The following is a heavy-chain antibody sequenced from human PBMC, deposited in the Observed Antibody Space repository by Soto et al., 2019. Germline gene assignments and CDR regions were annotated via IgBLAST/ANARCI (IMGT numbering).Heavy chain of an antibody. J-gene: IGHJ6*02. CDR2: IYYSGST. Sequence: ASETLSLTCTVAGGSLSSSSYYWGWIRQHPGKGLEWIGFIYYSGSTYYNPSLKSRVTISVDTSKNQFSLKLSSVTAADTAVYYCAREGAAPYYYYGMDVWGQGTTVTVSS. D-gene: IGHD6-6*01. CDR1: GGSLSSSSYY. V-gene: IGHV4-31*03. CDR3: AREGAAPYYYYGMDV.